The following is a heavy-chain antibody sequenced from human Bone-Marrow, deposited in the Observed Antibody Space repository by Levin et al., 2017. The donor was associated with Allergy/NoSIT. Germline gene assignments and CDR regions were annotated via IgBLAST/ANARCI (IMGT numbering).Heavy chain of an antibody. V-gene: IGHV4-39*01. CDR1: GGSISRSRYY. D-gene: IGHD3-22*01. CDR2: INYSGTT. Sequence: SETLSLTCTVSGGSISRSRYYWNWIRQSPGTGLEWIGSINYSGTTDRNPSLETRVSISVDTSKNQFSLNLNSVTAADTAAYYCARSAKGSGYYSLYYFDYWGQGTLVTVSS. J-gene: IGHJ4*02. CDR3: ARSAKGSGYYSLYYFDY.